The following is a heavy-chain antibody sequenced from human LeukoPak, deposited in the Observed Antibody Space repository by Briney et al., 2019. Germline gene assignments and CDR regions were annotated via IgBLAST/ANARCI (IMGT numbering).Heavy chain of an antibody. CDR2: ISGDGGST. J-gene: IGHJ4*02. D-gene: IGHD5-24*01. CDR1: GFTFDDYA. CDR3: AKFTGWLQSAHDYFDY. Sequence: GGSLRLSCAASGFTFDDYAMHWVRQAPGKGLEWVSLISGDGGSTYYAYSVRGRFTISRDNSKNSLYLQMNSLRTEDTALYYCAKFTGWLQSAHDYFDYWGQGTLVTVSS. V-gene: IGHV3-43*02.